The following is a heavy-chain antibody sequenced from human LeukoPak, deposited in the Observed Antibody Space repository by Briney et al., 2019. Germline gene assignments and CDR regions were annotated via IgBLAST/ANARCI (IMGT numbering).Heavy chain of an antibody. Sequence: SETLSLTCTVSGGSIGTYYWSWIRQPPGKGLEWIGYIYYSGSTNYNPSLKSRVTMSVDTSKNQFSLKQSSVTAADTAVYSCARLGRYNWFDPWGQGTLVTVSS. V-gene: IGHV4-59*08. J-gene: IGHJ5*02. CDR1: GGSIGTYY. CDR3: ARLGRYNWFDP. CDR2: IYYSGST.